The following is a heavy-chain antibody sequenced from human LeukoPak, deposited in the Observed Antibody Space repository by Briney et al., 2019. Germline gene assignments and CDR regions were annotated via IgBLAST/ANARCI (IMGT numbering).Heavy chain of an antibody. V-gene: IGHV3-30-3*01. CDR1: GVTSSSYA. CDR3: ARDLIRDSGSDLGPDY. D-gene: IGHD1-26*01. Sequence: PGGSLRLSCAASGVTSSSYAMHWVRQGPGKGLGWVAVISYDGSNKYYADSVKGRFTISRDNSKNTLYLQMNSLTAEDTAVYYCARDLIRDSGSDLGPDYWGQGTPITVSS. J-gene: IGHJ4*02. CDR2: ISYDGSNK.